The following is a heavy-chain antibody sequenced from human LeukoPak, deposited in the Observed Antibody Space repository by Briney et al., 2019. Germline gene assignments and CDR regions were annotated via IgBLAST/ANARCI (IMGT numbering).Heavy chain of an antibody. CDR3: ARFIVITFGGVIGDNWFDP. CDR1: GGSFSGYY. CDR2: INHSGST. V-gene: IGHV4-34*01. J-gene: IGHJ5*02. D-gene: IGHD3-16*02. Sequence: SETLSLTCAVYGGSFSGYYWSWIRQPPGKGLEWIGEINHSGSTNYNPSLKSRVTISVGTSKNQFSLKLSSVTAADTAVYYCARFIVITFGGVIGDNWFDPWGQGTLVTVSS.